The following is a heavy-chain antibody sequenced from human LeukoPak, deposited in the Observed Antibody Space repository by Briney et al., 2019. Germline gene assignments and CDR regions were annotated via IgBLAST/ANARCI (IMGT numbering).Heavy chain of an antibody. J-gene: IGHJ4*02. Sequence: ASVKVSCKASGYTFTDYYMHWVRQAPGQGLEWMGWINPNSGGTNYVQKFQGRVTMTRDTSISTAYMELSRLRSDDTTVYYCARGRLKTIAAAGTAFGYWGQGTLVTVSS. CDR1: GYTFTDYY. CDR3: ARGRLKTIAAAGTAFGY. V-gene: IGHV1-2*02. D-gene: IGHD6-13*01. CDR2: INPNSGGT.